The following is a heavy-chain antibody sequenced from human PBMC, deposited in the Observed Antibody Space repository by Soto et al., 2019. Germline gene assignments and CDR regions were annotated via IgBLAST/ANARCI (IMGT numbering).Heavy chain of an antibody. CDR3: AKTLNYYGSGSPDY. J-gene: IGHJ4*02. Sequence: GGSLRLSCAASGFTFSSYGISWVRQAPGKGLEWVSAISGGGDNTYYADSVKGRFTISRDNSKNTLYLQMNSLTAEDTAVYYCAKTLNYYGSGSPDYWGQGTLVTVSS. CDR1: GFTFSSYG. D-gene: IGHD3-10*01. V-gene: IGHV3-23*01. CDR2: ISGGGDNT.